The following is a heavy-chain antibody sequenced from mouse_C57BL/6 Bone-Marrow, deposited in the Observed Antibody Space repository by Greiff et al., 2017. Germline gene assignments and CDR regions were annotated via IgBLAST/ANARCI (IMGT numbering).Heavy chain of an antibody. D-gene: IGHD2-10*02. CDR1: GYTFTSYW. CDR2: INPSNGGT. V-gene: IGHV1-53*01. Sequence: LQQPGTELVKPGASVKLSCKASGYTFTSYWMHWVKQRPGQGLEWIGNINPSNGGTNYNEKFKSKATLTVDKSSSTAYMQLSSLTSEDSAVYYCARWGYGNYGAWFAYWGQGTLVTVSA. J-gene: IGHJ3*01. CDR3: ARWGYGNYGAWFAY.